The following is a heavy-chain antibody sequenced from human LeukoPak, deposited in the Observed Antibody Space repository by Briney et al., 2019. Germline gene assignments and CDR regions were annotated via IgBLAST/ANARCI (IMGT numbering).Heavy chain of an antibody. CDR3: ARRGPNSGSYSHFDL. D-gene: IGHD1-26*01. Sequence: SETLSLTCTVSGGSLSTYYWTWIRQPPGKGLEWIGYIYHSGSTNYNPSLKSRVTISVNTSKNQFSLKLISVTAADTAVYYCARRGPNSGSYSHFDLWGRGTLVTVSS. CDR1: GGSLSTYY. CDR2: IYHSGST. V-gene: IGHV4-59*01. J-gene: IGHJ2*01.